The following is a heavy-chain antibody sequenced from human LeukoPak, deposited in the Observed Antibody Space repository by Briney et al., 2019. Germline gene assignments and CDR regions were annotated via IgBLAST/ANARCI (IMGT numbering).Heavy chain of an antibody. CDR2: IYYSGST. V-gene: IGHV4-39*01. CDR1: GGSISSSSYS. D-gene: IGHD1-26*01. CDR3: ARSPHLGSYGDGPWELPVPYFDY. J-gene: IGHJ4*02. Sequence: SETLSLTCSASGGSISSSSYSWGWVRQPPRKGLEWIARIYYSGSTYYNPPLKSRVTIAVATSKNQFPLNLRPVTATDTAVYYCARSPHLGSYGDGPWELPVPYFDYWGQGTLVTVSS.